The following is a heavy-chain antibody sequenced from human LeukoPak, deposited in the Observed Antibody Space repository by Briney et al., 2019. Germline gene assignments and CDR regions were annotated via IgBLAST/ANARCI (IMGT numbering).Heavy chain of an antibody. CDR2: IIHSGST. V-gene: IGHV4-34*01. CDR1: GGSFSGYF. Sequence: SETLSLTCAEDGGSFSGYFWTWIRQPPGKGLEWIGEIIHSGSTNYNPSLQSRVTISVDPSKNQFSLRLTSVTVADTAMYFCARGMVGTAPNYNFWTGSQRAWFDPWGQGTLVTVSS. J-gene: IGHJ5*02. D-gene: IGHD3-3*01. CDR3: ARGMVGTAPNYNFWTGSQRAWFDP.